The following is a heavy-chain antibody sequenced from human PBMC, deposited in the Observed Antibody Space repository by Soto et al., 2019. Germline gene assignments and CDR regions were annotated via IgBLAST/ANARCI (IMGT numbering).Heavy chain of an antibody. CDR3: ARAHTPGEY. V-gene: IGHV3-74*01. CDR2: INGYGSTT. Sequence: EVQLVESGGGLVQPGGSLRLSCAASGFSLGPYWMHWVREVPGKGLVWVARINGYGSTTNYADSVKGRFTIYRDNAKNTLYLQMNSLGAEDTAVYHCARAHTPGEYWGQGTLVTVSS. CDR1: GFSLGPYW. J-gene: IGHJ4*02.